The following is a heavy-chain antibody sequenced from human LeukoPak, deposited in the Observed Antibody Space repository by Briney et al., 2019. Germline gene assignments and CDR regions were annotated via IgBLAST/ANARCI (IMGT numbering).Heavy chain of an antibody. Sequence: SETLSLTCTVSGGSISSSSYYWGWIRQPPGKGLEWIGSIYYSGSTYYNPSLKSRVTISVDTSKNQFSLKLSSVTAADTAVYYCARHLGYCSSTSCFNWFDPWGQGTLVTVSS. D-gene: IGHD2-2*01. J-gene: IGHJ5*02. V-gene: IGHV4-39*01. CDR3: ARHLGYCSSTSCFNWFDP. CDR1: GGSISSSSYY. CDR2: IYYSGST.